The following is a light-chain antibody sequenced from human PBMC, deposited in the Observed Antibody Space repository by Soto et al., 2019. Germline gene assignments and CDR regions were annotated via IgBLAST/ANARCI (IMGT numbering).Light chain of an antibody. CDR1: QSINNW. V-gene: IGKV1-5*03. Sequence: DIQMTQSPSTLSASVGDRVTITCRASQSINNWLAWYQQKPGKAPKLLIYKTSNLESWVPSRFSGSGSGTEFTLTISSLQPDDFATYYCQQYNSYSWTFGQGTKVEIK. CDR2: KTS. CDR3: QQYNSYSWT. J-gene: IGKJ1*01.